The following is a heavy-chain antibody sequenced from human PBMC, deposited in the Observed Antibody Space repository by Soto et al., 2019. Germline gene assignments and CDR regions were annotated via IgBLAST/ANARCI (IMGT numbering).Heavy chain of an antibody. V-gene: IGHV3-33*01. CDR2: IWYDGSNK. D-gene: IGHD3-10*01. CDR3: ARDYYGLWFVSDYYGMDV. Sequence: GGSLRLSCAASGFTFSSYGMHWVRQAPGKGLEWVAVIWYDGSNKYYADSVKGRFTISRDNSKNTLYLLMNGLRAEDTAVYYCARDYYGLWFVSDYYGMDVWGQGTTVTVS. J-gene: IGHJ6*02. CDR1: GFTFSSYG.